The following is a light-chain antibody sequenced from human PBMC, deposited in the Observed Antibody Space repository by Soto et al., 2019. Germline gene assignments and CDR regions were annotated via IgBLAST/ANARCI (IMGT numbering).Light chain of an antibody. J-gene: IGKJ1*01. CDR3: QQYNNWPPWT. Sequence: EIVRTQSPATLSVSPGERATLSCRASQSVSSNLAWYQQKPGQAPRLLIYGASTRATGIQARFSGSGSGTEFTLTISSLQSEDFAVYYCQQYNNWPPWTFGQGTKVEIK. V-gene: IGKV3-15*01. CDR2: GAS. CDR1: QSVSSN.